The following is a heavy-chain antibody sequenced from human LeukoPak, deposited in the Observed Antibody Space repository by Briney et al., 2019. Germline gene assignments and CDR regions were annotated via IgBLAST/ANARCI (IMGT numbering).Heavy chain of an antibody. Sequence: GGSLRLSCAASGFTFSSYGMHWVRQAPGKGLEWVAVIWYDGSNKCYADSVKGRFTISRDNSKNTLYLQMNSLRAEDTAVYYCARDRGYYGSAYDAFDIWGQGTMVTVSS. CDR3: ARDRGYYGSAYDAFDI. J-gene: IGHJ3*02. CDR1: GFTFSSYG. V-gene: IGHV3-33*01. CDR2: IWYDGSNK. D-gene: IGHD3-10*01.